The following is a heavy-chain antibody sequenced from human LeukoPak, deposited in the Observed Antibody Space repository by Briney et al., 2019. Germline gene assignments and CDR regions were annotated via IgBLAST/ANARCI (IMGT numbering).Heavy chain of an antibody. CDR2: IYYTGIA. D-gene: IGHD3-10*01. CDR1: GDSISSGGYY. J-gene: IGHJ6*02. CDR3: ARDFREDSYGMDV. Sequence: SETLSLTCTVSGDSISSGGYYWSWIRQHPGKGLEWIAYIYYTGIAYYNPSLKSRVTISVDTSMGQFSLNLSSMTAADTAVYYCARDFREDSYGMDVWGQGTTVTVSS. V-gene: IGHV4-31*03.